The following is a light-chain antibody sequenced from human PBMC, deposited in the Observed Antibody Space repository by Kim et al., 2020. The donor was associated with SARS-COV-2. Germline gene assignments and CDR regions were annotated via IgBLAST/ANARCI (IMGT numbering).Light chain of an antibody. V-gene: IGLV6-57*03. CDR3: QSYDSSNQNVV. CDR1: SGSIANNY. J-gene: IGLJ2*01. Sequence: TVTISCTRGSGSIANNYVQWYQQRPGSAPTTVIYDDNQRPSGVPDRFSGSIDSSSNSASLNISGLKTEDEADYYCQSYDSSNQNVVFGGGTQLTVL. CDR2: DDN.